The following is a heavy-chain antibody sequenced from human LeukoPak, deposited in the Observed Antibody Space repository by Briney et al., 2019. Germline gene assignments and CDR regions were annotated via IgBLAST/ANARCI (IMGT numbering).Heavy chain of an antibody. V-gene: IGHV3-11*01. CDR3: VRDFGYSYGLDY. Sequence: PGGSLRLSCAASGFTFSDSFMNWVRQAPGKGLQFVSSTGSAGTTIYYAGSVKGRFSISRDNAKNSLYLQMNSLRAEDTAVYYCVRDFGYSYGLDYWGQGTLVTVSS. CDR1: GFTFSDSF. CDR2: TGSAGTTI. D-gene: IGHD5-18*01. J-gene: IGHJ4*02.